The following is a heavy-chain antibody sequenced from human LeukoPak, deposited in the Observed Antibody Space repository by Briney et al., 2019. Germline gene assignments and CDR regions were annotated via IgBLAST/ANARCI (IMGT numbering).Heavy chain of an antibody. J-gene: IGHJ4*02. CDR2: IYYSGST. Sequence: PSETLSLTCTISGGSISSYRWNWIRQPPGKGLEWIGYIYYSGSTKYNPSLESRVTMSVDTSKDQFSLKVNSVTAADTAVYYCARGGRGPTTATKLDYWGQGTLVTVSS. CDR3: ARGGRGPTTATKLDY. V-gene: IGHV4-59*01. CDR1: GGSISSYR. D-gene: IGHD4-11*01.